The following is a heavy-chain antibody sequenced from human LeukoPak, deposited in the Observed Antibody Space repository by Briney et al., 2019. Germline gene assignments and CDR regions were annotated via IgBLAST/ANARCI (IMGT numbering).Heavy chain of an antibody. D-gene: IGHD3-22*01. CDR1: GGSFSGYY. CDR2: INHSGST. Sequence: SETLSLTCAVYGGSFSGYYWSWIRQPPGKGLEWIGEINHSGSTNYNPSLKSRVTISVDTSKNQFSLRLSSVTAADTAVYYCARDGRSYYYDSSGYERYFDYWGQGTLVTVSS. CDR3: ARDGRSYYYDSSGYERYFDY. J-gene: IGHJ4*02. V-gene: IGHV4-34*01.